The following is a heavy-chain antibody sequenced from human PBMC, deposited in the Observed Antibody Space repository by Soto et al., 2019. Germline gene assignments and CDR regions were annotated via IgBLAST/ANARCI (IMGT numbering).Heavy chain of an antibody. J-gene: IGHJ3*02. Sequence: QVQLVQSGAEVKKPGASVKVSCKASGYTFTSYDINWVRQATGQGLEWMGWMNPNSGNTGYAQKFQGRVTMTRNTSISTAYMELSSLRSEDTAVYYCAVIGYCSGGSCYLAFDIWGQGTMVTVSS. CDR3: AVIGYCSGGSCYLAFDI. D-gene: IGHD2-15*01. V-gene: IGHV1-8*01. CDR1: GYTFTSYD. CDR2: MNPNSGNT.